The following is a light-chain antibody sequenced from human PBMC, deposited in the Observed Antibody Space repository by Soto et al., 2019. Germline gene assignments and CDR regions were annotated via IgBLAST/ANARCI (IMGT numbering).Light chain of an antibody. V-gene: IGKV1-13*02. CDR1: QGIANY. Sequence: IQLTQSPSFLSASVGDRVTITCRASQGIANYLAWYQQKPGKAPKLLIYDASSLESGVPSRFSGSGSGTEFTLTISSLQPDDFATYYCQQYNSYLYTFGQGTKVDIK. J-gene: IGKJ2*01. CDR2: DAS. CDR3: QQYNSYLYT.